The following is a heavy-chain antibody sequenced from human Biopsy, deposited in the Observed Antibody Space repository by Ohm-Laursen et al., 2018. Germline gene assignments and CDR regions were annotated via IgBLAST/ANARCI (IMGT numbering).Heavy chain of an antibody. CDR3: VRGRSPATY. CDR1: GGSLNFYY. D-gene: IGHD3-16*01. Sequence: TLSLTCTVSGGSLNFYYWSWIRQPPGKGLEWIGYMYYSGSTKYSPSLKNRVTVSFDMSRNQFSPKLTSMTPADTAVYYCVRGRSPATYWGQGALVIVSS. CDR2: MYYSGST. J-gene: IGHJ4*02. V-gene: IGHV4-59*01.